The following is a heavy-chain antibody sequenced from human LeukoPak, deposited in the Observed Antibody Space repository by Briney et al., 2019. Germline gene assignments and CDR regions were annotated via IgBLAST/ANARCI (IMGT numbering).Heavy chain of an antibody. Sequence: GASLRLSCAASGFTFSSYAMSWVRQAPGKGLEWVSVISGSGGSTYYADSVKGRFTISRDNSKNTLYLQMNSPRAEDTAVYYCAKGTGRAGSTSYGMDVWGQGTTVTVSS. CDR1: GFTFSSYA. CDR3: AKGTGRAGSTSYGMDV. V-gene: IGHV3-23*01. D-gene: IGHD2-2*01. CDR2: ISGSGGST. J-gene: IGHJ6*02.